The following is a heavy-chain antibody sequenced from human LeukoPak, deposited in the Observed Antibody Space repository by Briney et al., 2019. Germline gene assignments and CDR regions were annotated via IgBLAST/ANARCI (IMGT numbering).Heavy chain of an antibody. J-gene: IGHJ4*02. CDR3: ARDAMVGATIFDY. D-gene: IGHD1-26*01. Sequence: GGSLRLSCAASGFTFSSYSMNWVRQAPGKGLEWVSSISSSSSYIYYADSVKGRFTISRDNSKNTLYLQMNSLRAEDTAVYYCARDAMVGATIFDYWGQGTLVTVSS. CDR1: GFTFSSYS. CDR2: ISSSSSYI. V-gene: IGHV3-21*01.